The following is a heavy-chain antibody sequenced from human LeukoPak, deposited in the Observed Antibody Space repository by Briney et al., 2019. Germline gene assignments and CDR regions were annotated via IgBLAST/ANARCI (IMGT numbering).Heavy chain of an antibody. J-gene: IGHJ6*03. D-gene: IGHD5-24*01. CDR1: GYTFTGYY. Sequence: ATVKVSCKASGYTFTGYYMHWVRQAPGQGLEWMGWINPNSGGTNYAQKFQGRVTMTRDTSISTAYMELSRLRSDDTAVYYCARDGYKYYYYYYMDVWGKGTTVTVSS. CDR3: ARDGYKYYYYYYMDV. CDR2: INPNSGGT. V-gene: IGHV1-2*02.